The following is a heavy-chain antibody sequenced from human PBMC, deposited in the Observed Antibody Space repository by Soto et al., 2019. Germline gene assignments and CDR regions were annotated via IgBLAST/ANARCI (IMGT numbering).Heavy chain of an antibody. Sequence: VQLVESGGGLVQPGGSLRLSCAASGLTVSSNYLGWVRQAPGRGLEWVSSIYMDGATYYADSVKDRFTISRDNSKNMVYLQMISLPAEGTSVYSGAREVRRERPIDYWGQGTLVTVSS. J-gene: IGHJ4*02. D-gene: IGHD6-25*01. CDR3: AREVRRERPIDY. V-gene: IGHV3-66*01. CDR2: IYMDGAT. CDR1: GLTVSSNY.